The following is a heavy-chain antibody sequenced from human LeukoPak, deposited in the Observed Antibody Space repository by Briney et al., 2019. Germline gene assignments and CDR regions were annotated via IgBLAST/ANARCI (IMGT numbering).Heavy chain of an antibody. Sequence: GGSLRLSCAASGFTFSSYGMSWVRQAPGKGLEWVSAITGSGGTTYYADSVKGRFTISRDNSKNTLYLQMNSLRAEDTAVYYCAKGRGWEASYYYYYMDVWGKGTTVTISS. D-gene: IGHD1-26*01. J-gene: IGHJ6*03. V-gene: IGHV3-23*01. CDR2: ITGSGGTT. CDR1: GFTFSSYG. CDR3: AKGRGWEASYYYYYMDV.